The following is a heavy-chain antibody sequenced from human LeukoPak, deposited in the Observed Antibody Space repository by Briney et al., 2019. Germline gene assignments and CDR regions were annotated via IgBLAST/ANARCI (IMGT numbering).Heavy chain of an antibody. CDR2: IYYSGST. CDR1: GGSISSGSYY. D-gene: IGHD3-22*01. CDR3: ARAAGFDSISD. J-gene: IGHJ4*02. Sequence: SETLSLTCTVSGGSISSGSYYWSWIRQPPGKGLEWIGYIYYSGSTNYNPSLKSRVTISVDTSKNQFSLKLSSVTAADTAVYYCARAAGFDSISDWGQGTLVTVSS. V-gene: IGHV4-61*01.